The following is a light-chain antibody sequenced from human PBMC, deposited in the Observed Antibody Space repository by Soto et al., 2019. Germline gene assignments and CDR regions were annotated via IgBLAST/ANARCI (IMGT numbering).Light chain of an antibody. V-gene: IGLV6-57*04. CDR2: EDN. Sequence: NFMLTQPHSVSESPGKTVSISCTRSSGRIASNYVQWYQQRPGSAPTTVIYEDNQRPSGVPDRFSGSTDGSPNSASLTISGLQTEDEADYYCQSYDSSTVVFGGGTKVTVL. J-gene: IGLJ2*01. CDR1: SGRIASNY. CDR3: QSYDSSTVV.